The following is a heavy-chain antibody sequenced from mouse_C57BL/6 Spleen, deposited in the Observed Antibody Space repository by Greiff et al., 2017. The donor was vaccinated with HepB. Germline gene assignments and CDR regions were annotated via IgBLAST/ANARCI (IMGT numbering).Heavy chain of an antibody. Sequence: EVKVEESGGGLVQPKGSLKLSCAASGFSFNTYAMNWVRQAPGKGLEWVARIRSKSNNYATYYADSVKDRFTISRDDSESMLYLQMNNLKTEDTAMYYCVSQYYGSSYYYAMDYWGQGTSVTVSS. D-gene: IGHD1-1*01. V-gene: IGHV10-1*01. CDR3: VSQYYGSSYYYAMDY. CDR2: IRSKSNNYAT. CDR1: GFSFNTYA. J-gene: IGHJ4*01.